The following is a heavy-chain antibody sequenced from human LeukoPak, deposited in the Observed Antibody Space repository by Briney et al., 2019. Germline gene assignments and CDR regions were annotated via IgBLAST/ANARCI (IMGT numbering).Heavy chain of an antibody. V-gene: IGHV4-34*01. CDR2: INHSGST. CDR1: GGSFSEYY. J-gene: IGHJ4*02. CDR3: ARAENVLLWFGQLPPLYS. Sequence: SETLSLTCAVYGGSFSEYYCSWIRQSPGKGLEWIGEINHSGSTNYNPSLKSRVTISVDTSKNQFSLKLTSVTAADTAVYYCARAENVLLWFGQLPPLYSWGQGTLVTVSS. D-gene: IGHD3-10*01.